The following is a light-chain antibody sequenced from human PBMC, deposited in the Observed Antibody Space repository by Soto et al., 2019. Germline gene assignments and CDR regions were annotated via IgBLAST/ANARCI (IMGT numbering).Light chain of an antibody. V-gene: IGLV2-11*01. CDR3: CSYAGSSLV. J-gene: IGLJ1*01. CDR1: SSTVGDYNY. Sequence: QSALTQSRSVSGSPGQSVTLSCTGTSSTVGDYNYVSWYKQHPGKAPKLMIYDVTKRPSGVSDRFSGSKSGNTASLTISGLQAEDEADYYCCSYAGSSLVFGTGTKVTVL. CDR2: DVT.